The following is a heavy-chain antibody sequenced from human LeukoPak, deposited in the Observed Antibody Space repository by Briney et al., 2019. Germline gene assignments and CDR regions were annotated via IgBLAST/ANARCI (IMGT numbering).Heavy chain of an antibody. CDR1: GGSIISQY. D-gene: IGHD4/OR15-4a*01. V-gene: IGHV4-4*07. J-gene: IGHJ5*02. Sequence: SETLSLTCTVSGGSIISQYWSWIRQPAGQGLEWVGRIYSSGSTNYNPSLKSRVTMSVDTSKNQFSLKLSSVTAADTAVYYCARDGARTISSWFDPWGQGALVTVST. CDR2: IYSSGST. CDR3: ARDGARTISSWFDP.